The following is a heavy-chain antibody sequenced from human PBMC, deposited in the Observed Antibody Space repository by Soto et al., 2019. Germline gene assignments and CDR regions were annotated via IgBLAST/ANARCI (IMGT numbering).Heavy chain of an antibody. J-gene: IGHJ6*02. Sequence: GASVKVSCKASGYTFTSYDINWVRQATGQGLEWMGWTNPNSGNTGYAQKFQGRVTMTRNTSISTAYMELSSLRSEDTAMYYCARGEWAARPGGPYYYYYGMDVWGQGTTVTVSS. CDR3: ARGEWAARPGGPYYYYYGMDV. V-gene: IGHV1-8*01. D-gene: IGHD6-6*01. CDR1: GYTFTSYD. CDR2: TNPNSGNT.